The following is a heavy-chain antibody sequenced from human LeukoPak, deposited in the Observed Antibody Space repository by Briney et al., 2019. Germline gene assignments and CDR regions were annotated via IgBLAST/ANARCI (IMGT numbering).Heavy chain of an antibody. CDR2: INHSGST. J-gene: IGHJ6*02. CDR1: GGSFSGYY. D-gene: IGHD1-26*01. V-gene: IGHV4-34*01. Sequence: KPSETLSLTCAVYGGSFSGYYWSWIRQPPGKGLEWIGEINHSGSTNYNPSLKSRVTISVDTSKNQFSLKLSSVTAADTAVYYCARGGPNSGATRWLYYYYGMDVWGQGTTVTVSS. CDR3: ARGGPNSGATRWLYYYYGMDV.